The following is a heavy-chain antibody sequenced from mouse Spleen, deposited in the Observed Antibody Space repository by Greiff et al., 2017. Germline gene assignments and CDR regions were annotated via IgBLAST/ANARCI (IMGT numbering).Heavy chain of an antibody. Sequence: QVQLQQPGAELVMPGASVKLSCKASGYTFTSYWMHWVKQRPGQGLEWIGEIDPSDSYTNYNQKFKGKATLTVDKSSSTAYMQLSSLTSEDSAVYYCARWGSFAYWGQGTLVTVSA. V-gene: IGHV1-69*01. CDR3: ARWGSFAY. CDR1: GYTFTSYW. CDR2: IDPSDSYT. J-gene: IGHJ3*01.